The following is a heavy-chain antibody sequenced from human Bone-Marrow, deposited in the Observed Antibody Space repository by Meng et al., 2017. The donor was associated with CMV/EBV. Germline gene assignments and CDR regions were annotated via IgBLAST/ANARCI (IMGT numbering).Heavy chain of an antibody. CDR2: IYYSGST. CDR1: SSYY. J-gene: IGHJ5*02. CDR3: ARSYDGRIVVVPAAKSWFDP. Sequence: SSYYWGWIRQPPGKGLEWIGSIYYSGSTYYTPSLKSRVTISVDTSKNQFSLKLSSVTAADTAVYYCARSYDGRIVVVPAAKSWFDPWGQGTLVTVSS. V-gene: IGHV4-39*01. D-gene: IGHD2-2*01.